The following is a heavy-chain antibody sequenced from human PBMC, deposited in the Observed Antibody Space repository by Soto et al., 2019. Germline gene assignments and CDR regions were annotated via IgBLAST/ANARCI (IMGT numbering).Heavy chain of an antibody. V-gene: IGHV1-8*01. J-gene: IGHJ6*02. CDR2: MNPNSGNT. D-gene: IGHD1-1*01. Sequence: QVQLVQSGAEVKKPGASVKVSCKASGYTFTIYDINWVRQATGQGLEWMGWMNPNSGNTGYAQKFRGRVTMTRNTSISTAYMALSSLRSEDTAVYYCARERTGTTSMDVWGQGTTVTVSS. CDR3: ARERTGTTSMDV. CDR1: GYTFTIYD.